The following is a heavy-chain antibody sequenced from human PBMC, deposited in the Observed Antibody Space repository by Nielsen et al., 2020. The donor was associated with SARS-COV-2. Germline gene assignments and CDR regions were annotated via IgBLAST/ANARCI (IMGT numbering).Heavy chain of an antibody. CDR2: IYYSGST. CDR3: ARDTITMVRGVIIYYGMDV. J-gene: IGHJ6*02. D-gene: IGHD3-10*01. V-gene: IGHV4-31*02. Sequence: WVRQHPGKGLEWIGYIYYSGSTYYNPSLKSRVTISVDTSKNQFSLKLSSVTAADTAVYYCARDTITMVRGVIIYYGMDVWGQGTTVTVSS.